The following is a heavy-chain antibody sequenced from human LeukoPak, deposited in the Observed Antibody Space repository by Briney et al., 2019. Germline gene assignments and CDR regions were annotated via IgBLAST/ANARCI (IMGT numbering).Heavy chain of an antibody. J-gene: IGHJ4*02. CDR2: INPSGGST. CDR1: GYTFTSYY. Sequence: GASVKVSCKASGYTFTSYYMHWARQAPGQGLEWMGIINPSGGSTSYAQKFQGRVTMTRDMSTSTVYMELSSLRSEDTAVYYCARVYGSGSYYTVFDYWGQGTLVTVSS. V-gene: IGHV1-46*01. D-gene: IGHD3-10*01. CDR3: ARVYGSGSYYTVFDY.